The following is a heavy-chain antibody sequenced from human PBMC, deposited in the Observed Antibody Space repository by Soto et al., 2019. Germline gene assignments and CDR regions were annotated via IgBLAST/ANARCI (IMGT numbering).Heavy chain of an antibody. CDR1: GGTFSSYA. CDR2: IIPIFGTA. V-gene: IGHV1-69*13. D-gene: IGHD5-18*01. CDR3: ARELRGYSDGFDY. Sequence: SSVKVSCKASGGTFSSYAISWVRQAPGQGLEWMGGIIPIFGTANYAQKFQGRVTITADESTSTAYMELSSLRSEGTAVYYCARELRGYSDGFDYWGQGTLVTVSS. J-gene: IGHJ4*02.